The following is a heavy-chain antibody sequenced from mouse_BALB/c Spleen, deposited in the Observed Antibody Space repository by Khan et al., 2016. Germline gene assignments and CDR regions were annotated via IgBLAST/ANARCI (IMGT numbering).Heavy chain of an antibody. V-gene: IGHV3-2*02. CDR1: GYSITSDYA. D-gene: IGHD1-1*01. J-gene: IGHJ2*01. Sequence: EVQLQESGPGLVKPSQSLSLTCTVTGYSITSDYAWNWIRQFPGNKLEWMGYISYSGSTSYNPSLKSRLSITRDTSKTQFFLQLNSVTTEDTATYFCARGYVSSYRYFDYWGQGTTLTVSS. CDR3: ARGYVSSYRYFDY. CDR2: ISYSGST.